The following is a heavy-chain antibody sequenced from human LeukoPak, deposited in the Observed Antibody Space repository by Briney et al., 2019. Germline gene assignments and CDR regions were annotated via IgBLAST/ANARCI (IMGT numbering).Heavy chain of an antibody. CDR2: MNPKNGDT. CDR1: GYTFIDYY. D-gene: IGHD3-16*01. CDR3: ARDGGFDY. V-gene: IGHV1-2*02. Sequence: ASVKVSCKASGYTFIDYYLHWVRQAPGQGLDWMGWMNPKNGDTNYAQKFQGRVSMTRDTSITTAYMELTRLRSDDTAVYFCARDGGFDYWGQGTLVTVSS. J-gene: IGHJ4*02.